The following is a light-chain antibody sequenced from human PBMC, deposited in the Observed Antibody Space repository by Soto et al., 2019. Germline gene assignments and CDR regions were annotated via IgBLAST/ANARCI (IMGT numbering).Light chain of an antibody. Sequence: EIVLTQSPGTLSLSPGERATLSCRASQSISSNYLAWYQQRPGQAPSLLIYGASTRATGIPDRFSGSGSGTDFTLTINRLEPEDFAVYYCQRYGSSPPTYTFGQGTKLEIK. J-gene: IGKJ2*01. V-gene: IGKV3-20*01. CDR2: GAS. CDR3: QRYGSSPPTYT. CDR1: QSISSNY.